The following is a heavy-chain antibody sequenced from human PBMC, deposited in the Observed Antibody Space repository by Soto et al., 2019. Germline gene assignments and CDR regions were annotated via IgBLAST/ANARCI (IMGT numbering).Heavy chain of an antibody. V-gene: IGHV4-61*01. D-gene: IGHD2-15*01. CDR2: IYYSGST. CDR3: ARERTLQSVGGIFAVPDY. J-gene: IGHJ4*02. Sequence: PSETLSLTCTVSGGSVSSGSYYWSWIRQPPGKGLEWIGYIYYSGSTNYNPTLKSRVTISVDTSKNQFSLKLSSVTAADTAVYYCARERTLQSVGGIFAVPDYWGQGTLVTVPS. CDR1: GGSVSSGSYY.